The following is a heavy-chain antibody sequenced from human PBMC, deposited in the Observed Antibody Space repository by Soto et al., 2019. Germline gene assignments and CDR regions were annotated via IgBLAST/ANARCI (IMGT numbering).Heavy chain of an antibody. V-gene: IGHV3-23*01. CDR2: LSDTT. D-gene: IGHD3-16*01. CDR1: GFTFNNYD. J-gene: IGHJ4*02. CDR3: ARSLGPSRHFFDH. Sequence: EVQLLDSGGDLVQPGGSLRLSCAASGFTFNNYDMSWVRQAPGKGLEWVSTLSDTTYYADSVRGRFTISRDTSGRTLYLQMNTLGVDDTAVYYCARSLGPSRHFFDHWGQGTLVTVSS.